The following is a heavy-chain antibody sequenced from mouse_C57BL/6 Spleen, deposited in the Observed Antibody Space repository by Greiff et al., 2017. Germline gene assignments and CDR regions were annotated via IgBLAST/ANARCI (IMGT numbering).Heavy chain of an antibody. CDR3: AVSAWFAY. CDR1: GYAFTNYL. V-gene: IGHV1-54*01. CDR2: INPGSGGT. Sequence: VKLMESGAELVRPGTSVKVSCKASGYAFTNYLIEWVKQRPGQGLEWIGVINPGSGGTNYNEKFKGKATLTADKSSSTAYMQLSSLTSEDSAVYFCAVSAWFAYWGQGTLVTVSA. J-gene: IGHJ3*01. D-gene: IGHD6-2*01.